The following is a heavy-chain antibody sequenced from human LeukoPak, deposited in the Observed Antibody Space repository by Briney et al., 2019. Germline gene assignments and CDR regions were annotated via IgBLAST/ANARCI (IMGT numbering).Heavy chain of an antibody. D-gene: IGHD5-18*01. CDR2: INPNSGGT. V-gene: IGHV1-2*02. J-gene: IGHJ4*02. CDR1: GYTFTSYD. Sequence: ASVKVSCKASGYTFTSYDINWVRQATGQGLEWMGWINPNSGGTNYAQKFQGRVTMTRDTSISTAYMELSRLRSDDTAVYYCARQWWRGYSYGYLVYWGQGTLVTVSS. CDR3: ARQWWRGYSYGYLVY.